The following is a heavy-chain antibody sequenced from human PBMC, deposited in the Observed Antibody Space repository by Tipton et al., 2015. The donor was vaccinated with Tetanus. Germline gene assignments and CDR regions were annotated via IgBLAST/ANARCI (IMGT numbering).Heavy chain of an antibody. V-gene: IGHV4-39*01. D-gene: IGHD5-24*01. J-gene: IGHJ3*01. CDR3: ARGGRDAYNNPLGAFDV. CDR2: IYYRGST. Sequence: TLSLTCSVSGASMTSSYYYWGWIRQPPGKGLEWIGNIYYRGSTYYSPSLRSRVVMSIDTSKNQFSLSLRSVAAADTAVYYCARGGRDAYNNPLGAFDVWGRGTTVTVSS. CDR1: GASMTSSYYY.